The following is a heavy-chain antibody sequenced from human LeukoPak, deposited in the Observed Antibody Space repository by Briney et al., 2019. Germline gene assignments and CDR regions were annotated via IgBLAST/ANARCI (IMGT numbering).Heavy chain of an antibody. V-gene: IGHV3-7*01. D-gene: IGHD3-10*01. CDR1: GFNFRDQW. J-gene: IGHJ4*01. CDR3: AGSFGDVKMF. CDR2: IKTDGSET. Sequence: GGSLRLSCAGSGFNFRDQWMSWLRQAPEKGPEWVAHIKTDGSETYYVDSVKGRFIISRDDARNSLSLQMNSLRAEDTAVYYCAGSFGDVKMFWGQGTLVTVSS.